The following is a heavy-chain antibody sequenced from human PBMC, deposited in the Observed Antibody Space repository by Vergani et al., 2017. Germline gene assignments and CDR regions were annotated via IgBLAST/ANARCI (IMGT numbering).Heavy chain of an antibody. CDR3: GRESDNYN. CDR2: IKNTIDST. D-gene: IGHD5-24*01. CDR1: GFTFRSHA. V-gene: IGHV3-23*01. Sequence: EVQLLQSEGAVVQPGGSLRLSCVASGFTFRSHAMSWVRQGSGQGLEWVSSIKNTIDSTHYADSVKGRFTISRDNSKNTLYLQRNSLRVEDTGVYYCGRESDNYNGGQGTLVTVSS. J-gene: IGHJ4*02.